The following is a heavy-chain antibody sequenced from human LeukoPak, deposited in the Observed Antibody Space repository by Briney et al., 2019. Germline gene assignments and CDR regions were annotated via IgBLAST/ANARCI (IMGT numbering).Heavy chain of an antibody. Sequence: GASVKVSCKASGYTFTSYGISWVRQAPGQGLEWMGWISAYNGNTNYAQKFQGRVTMTRDTSTSTVYMELSSLRSEDTAVYYCARVRAAIIDYWGQGTLVTVSS. J-gene: IGHJ4*02. CDR3: ARVRAAIIDY. CDR2: ISAYNGNT. V-gene: IGHV1-18*01. CDR1: GYTFTSYG. D-gene: IGHD2-2*01.